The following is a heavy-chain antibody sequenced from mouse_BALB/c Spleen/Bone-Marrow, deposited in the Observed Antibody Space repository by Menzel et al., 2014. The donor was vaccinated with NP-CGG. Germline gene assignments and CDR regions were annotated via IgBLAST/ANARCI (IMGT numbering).Heavy chain of an antibody. CDR3: ARGGYDGRGFAY. V-gene: IGHV3-6*02. Sequence: ESGPGLVKPSQSLSLTCSVTGYSITSGYYWNWIRQFPGNTLEWMGYISYDGSNNYNPSLKNRISITRDTSKNQFFLKLNSVTTEDTATYYCARGGYDGRGFAYWGQGTLVTVPA. J-gene: IGHJ3*01. CDR1: GYSITSGYY. CDR2: ISYDGSN. D-gene: IGHD2-14*01.